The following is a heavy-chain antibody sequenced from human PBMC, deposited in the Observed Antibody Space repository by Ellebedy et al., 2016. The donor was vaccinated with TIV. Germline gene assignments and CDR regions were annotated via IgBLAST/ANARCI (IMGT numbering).Heavy chain of an antibody. CDR2: IYDSGST. J-gene: IGHJ4*02. CDR3: ATSTSSACWESADS. CDR1: GGSISSHY. D-gene: IGHD1-26*01. V-gene: IGHV4-59*11. Sequence: SETLSLTXTVSGGSISSHYWSWIRQSPGKGLEWIGSIYDSGSTNYNPSLKSRVTISVDTSKNQFSLNMSSVTAADTAVYFCATSTSSACWESADSWGQGTLVTVSS.